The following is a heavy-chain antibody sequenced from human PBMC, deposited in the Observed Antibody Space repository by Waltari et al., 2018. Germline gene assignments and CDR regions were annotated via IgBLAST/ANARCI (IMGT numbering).Heavy chain of an antibody. D-gene: IGHD2-15*01. J-gene: IGHJ5*02. CDR1: GGSFSGYY. V-gene: IGHV4-34*01. Sequence: QVQLQQWGAGLLKPSETLSLTCAVYGGSFSGYYWSWIRQPPGKGLEWIGEINHSGSTNYNPSLKSRVTISVDTSKNQFSLKLSSVTAADTAVYYCARGCRYCSGGSCPADWFDPWGQGTLVTVSS. CDR2: INHSGST. CDR3: ARGCRYCSGGSCPADWFDP.